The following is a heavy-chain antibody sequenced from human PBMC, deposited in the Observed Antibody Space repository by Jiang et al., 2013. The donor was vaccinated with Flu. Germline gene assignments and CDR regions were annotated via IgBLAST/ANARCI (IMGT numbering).Heavy chain of an antibody. CDR2: ISAYNGHT. J-gene: IGHJ4*02. CDR1: GYTFISYG. Sequence: EVKKPGASVKVSCKASGYTFISYGISWVRQAPGQGLEWMGWISAYNGHTNYAQKFQGRVTMSTDTSTSTAYMDLRSLRSDDTAVYYCARVGNTAISPLDYWGQGTLVTVSS. V-gene: IGHV1-18*01. CDR3: ARVGNTAISPLDY. D-gene: IGHD5-18*01.